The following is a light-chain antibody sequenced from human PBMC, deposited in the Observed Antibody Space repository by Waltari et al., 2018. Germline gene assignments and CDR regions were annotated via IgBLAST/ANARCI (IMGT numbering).Light chain of an antibody. Sequence: SYVLTQPPSVSVAPGETASITCGGNNVESKTVQWYQQKAGQAPVLVIYSNADRPSGMAERVVGHSSEKMAPLTISRVEAGDEADIYCNVWESRGDHPVFGGGNKLTVL. CDR2: SNA. V-gene: IGLV3-21*01. CDR3: NVWESRGDHPV. CDR1: NVESKT. J-gene: IGLJ3*02.